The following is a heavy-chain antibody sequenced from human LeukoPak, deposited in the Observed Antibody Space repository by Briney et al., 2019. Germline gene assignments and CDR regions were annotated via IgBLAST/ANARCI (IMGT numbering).Heavy chain of an antibody. CDR2: ISGYNEKT. Sequence: WMGWISGYNEKTNYAQKFRGRVTMTTDTSTSTAYMELRRLRSDDTAVYYCARDSYYYGMDVWGQGTTVTVSS. V-gene: IGHV1-18*01. CDR3: ARDSYYYGMDV. J-gene: IGHJ6*02.